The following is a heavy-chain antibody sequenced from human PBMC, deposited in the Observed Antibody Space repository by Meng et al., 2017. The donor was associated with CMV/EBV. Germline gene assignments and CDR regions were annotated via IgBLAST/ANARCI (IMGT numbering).Heavy chain of an antibody. CDR2: IYYSGST. Sequence: ESLRLSCTVSGGSVSSGSYYWSWIRQPPGKGLEWIGYIYYSGSTNYNPSLKSRVTISVDTSKNQFSLKLSSVTAADTAVYYCARGPTYYYYGMDVWGQGTTVTVSS. CDR1: GGSVSSGSYY. V-gene: IGHV4-61*01. J-gene: IGHJ6*02. CDR3: ARGPTYYYYGMDV.